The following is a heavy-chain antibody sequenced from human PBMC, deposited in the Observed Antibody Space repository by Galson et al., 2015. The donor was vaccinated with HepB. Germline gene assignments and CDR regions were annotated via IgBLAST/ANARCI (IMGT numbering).Heavy chain of an antibody. D-gene: IGHD2-15*01. V-gene: IGHV4-31*03. J-gene: IGHJ3*02. CDR1: GGSISSGSYY. CDR3: ARDGLYCSGGGCFEMGGFDI. Sequence: TLSLTCNVSGGSISSGSYYWSWIRQHPEKGLEWIGFIYYSGPTYYNPSLKSRVTISVDTSKNQFSLKLTSVTAADTAVYYCARDGLYCSGGGCFEMGGFDIWGQGTMVTVSS. CDR2: IYYSGPT.